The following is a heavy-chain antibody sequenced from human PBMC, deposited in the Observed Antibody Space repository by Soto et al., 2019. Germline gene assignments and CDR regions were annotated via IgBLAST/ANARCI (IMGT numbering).Heavy chain of an antibody. CDR2: ISGSGGST. J-gene: IGHJ3*02. V-gene: IGHV3-23*01. CDR3: AKVLRYFDWLLEGGAFDI. D-gene: IGHD3-9*01. CDR1: GFTFSSYA. Sequence: GSLRLSCAASGFTFSSYAMSWVRQAPGKGLEWVSAISGSGGSTYYADSVKGRFTISRDNSKNTLYLQMNSLRAEDTAVYYCAKVLRYFDWLLEGGAFDIWGQGTMVT.